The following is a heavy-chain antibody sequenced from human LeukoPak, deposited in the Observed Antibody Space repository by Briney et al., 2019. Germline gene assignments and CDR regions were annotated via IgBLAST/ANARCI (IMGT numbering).Heavy chain of an antibody. CDR1: GYTFTSYG. J-gene: IGHJ6*03. CDR3: ARESRLGVSVGATTYYYYYMDV. Sequence: GASVKVSCKASGYTFTSYGISWVRQAPGQGLEWMGWISAYNGNTNYAQKFQGRVTMTRDTSISTAYMELSRLRSDDTAVYYCARESRLGVSVGATTYYYYYMDVWGKGTTVTVSS. V-gene: IGHV1-18*01. CDR2: ISAYNGNT. D-gene: IGHD1-26*01.